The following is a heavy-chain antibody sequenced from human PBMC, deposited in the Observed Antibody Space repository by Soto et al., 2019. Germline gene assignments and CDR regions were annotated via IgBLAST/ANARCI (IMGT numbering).Heavy chain of an antibody. V-gene: IGHV3-23*01. CDR2: ISGSGGST. D-gene: IGHD3-9*01. CDR1: GFTLSSQA. Sequence: GGSLRLSCAASGFTLSSQAMTWARQAPGKGLEWVSAISGSGGSTYYADSVKGRFTISRDNSKNTLYLQMNSPRAEDTAVYYCARDPTRGPNNYDILTGWFDPWGQGTLVTVSS. CDR3: ARDPTRGPNNYDILTGWFDP. J-gene: IGHJ5*02.